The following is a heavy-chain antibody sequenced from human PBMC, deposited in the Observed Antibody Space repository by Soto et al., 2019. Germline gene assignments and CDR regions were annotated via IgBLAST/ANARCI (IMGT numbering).Heavy chain of an antibody. CDR3: ARDRGYDAHDYYYNAMDV. Sequence: GGSLRLSCISSGFTFRTYTMNWVRQAPGKGLEWVSGIRGFSPYTFYAESVKGRFTISRDNAKNSLYLQMNSPRAEDTAVYYCARDRGYDAHDYYYNAMDVWGQGTTVTVSS. CDR2: IRGFSPYT. J-gene: IGHJ6*02. D-gene: IGHD3-10*01. CDR1: GFTFRTYT. V-gene: IGHV3-21*01.